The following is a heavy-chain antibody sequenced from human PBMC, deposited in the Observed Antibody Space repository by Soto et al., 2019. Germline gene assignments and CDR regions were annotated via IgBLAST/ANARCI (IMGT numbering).Heavy chain of an antibody. CDR1: GFTFSSYS. Sequence: EVQLVESGGGLVQPGGSLRLSCAASGFTFSSYSMNCVRQAPGKGLEWVSYISSSSSTIYYADSVKGRFTISRDNAKNSLYLQMNSLRDEDTAVYYCAISYDVVGAFDIWGQGTMVTVSS. CDR2: ISSSSSTI. CDR3: AISYDVVGAFDI. V-gene: IGHV3-48*02. J-gene: IGHJ3*02. D-gene: IGHD1-26*01.